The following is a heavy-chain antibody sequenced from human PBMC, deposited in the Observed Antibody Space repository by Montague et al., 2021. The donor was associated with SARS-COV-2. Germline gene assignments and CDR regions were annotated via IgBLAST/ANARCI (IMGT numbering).Heavy chain of an antibody. CDR2: ISYDGSNK. CDR1: GFPFSSYA. Sequence: RRLSFAASGFPFSSYAMHWVRQAPGKGLEWVAVISYDGSNKYYADSVKGRFTISRDNSKNTLYLQMNSLRAEDTAVYYCARVIVVGYYGMDVWGQGTTVTVSS. J-gene: IGHJ6*02. D-gene: IGHD3-22*01. V-gene: IGHV3-30-3*01. CDR3: ARVIVVGYYGMDV.